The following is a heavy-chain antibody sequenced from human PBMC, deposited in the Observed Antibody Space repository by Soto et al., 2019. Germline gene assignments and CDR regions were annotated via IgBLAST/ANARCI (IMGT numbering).Heavy chain of an antibody. CDR2: IYTSGST. J-gene: IGHJ5*02. CDR1: GGSISSYY. CDR3: ARGIEAAGLNGFDP. Sequence: QVQLRESGPGLVKPSETLSLTCTVSGGSISSYYWSWIRQPAGKGLEWIGRIYTSGSTNYNPSLKSRVTMSVDKSKNRFSLKLSSVTDADTAVYYCARGIEAAGLNGFDPWGQGTLLTVST. D-gene: IGHD6-13*01. V-gene: IGHV4-4*07.